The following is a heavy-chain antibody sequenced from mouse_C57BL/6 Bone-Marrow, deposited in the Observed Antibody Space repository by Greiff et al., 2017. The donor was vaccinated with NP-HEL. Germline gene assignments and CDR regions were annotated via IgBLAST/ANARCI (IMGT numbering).Heavy chain of an antibody. D-gene: IGHD1-1*02. Sequence: VKLMESGAELVRPGTSVKVSCKASGYAFTNYLIEWVKQRPGQGLEWIGVINPGSGGTNYNEKFKGKATLTADKSSSTAYMQLSSLTSEDSAVYFCARDGGFAYWGQGTLVTVSA. CDR3: ARDGGFAY. V-gene: IGHV1-54*01. CDR1: GYAFTNYL. J-gene: IGHJ3*01. CDR2: INPGSGGT.